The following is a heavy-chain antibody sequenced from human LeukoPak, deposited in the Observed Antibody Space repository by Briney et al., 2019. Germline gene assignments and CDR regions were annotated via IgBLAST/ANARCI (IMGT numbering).Heavy chain of an antibody. V-gene: IGHV4-38-2*02. D-gene: IGHD6-13*01. Sequence: PSETLSLTCTVSGYSISSGYYWGWIRQPPGKGLEWIGSIYHSGSTYYNPSLKSRVTISVDTSKNQFSLKLSSVTAADTAVYYCARDPPSVAAAGIADWGQGTLVTVSS. CDR1: GYSISSGYY. CDR3: ARDPPSVAAAGIAD. J-gene: IGHJ4*02. CDR2: IYHSGST.